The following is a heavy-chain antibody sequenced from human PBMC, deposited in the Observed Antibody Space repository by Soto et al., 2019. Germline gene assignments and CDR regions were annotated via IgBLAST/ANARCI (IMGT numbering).Heavy chain of an antibody. J-gene: IGHJ6*03. Sequence: SETLSLTCTVSGGSISSYYWSWIRQPPGKGLEWIGYIYYSGSTNYNPSLKSRVTISVDTSKNQFSLKLSSVTAADTAVYYCARSYRRYCSGGSCYSYYYYYMDVWGKGTTVTVSS. CDR1: GGSISSYY. V-gene: IGHV4-59*01. CDR3: ARSYRRYCSGGSCYSYYYYYMDV. D-gene: IGHD2-15*01. CDR2: IYYSGST.